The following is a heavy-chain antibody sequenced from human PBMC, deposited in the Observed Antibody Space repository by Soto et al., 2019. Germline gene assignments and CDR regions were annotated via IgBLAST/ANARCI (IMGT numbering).Heavy chain of an antibody. CDR3: ARTTYSSGWLISEVGYYYYGMDV. CDR2: IIPIFGTA. V-gene: IGHV1-69*06. CDR1: GGTXISYA. D-gene: IGHD6-19*01. Sequence: GXSXKDSFQASGGTXISYASGLVRQAPVQGLEWMGGIIPIFGTANYAQKFQGRVTITADKSKSTAYMELSSLRSEDTAVYYFARTTYSSGWLISEVGYYYYGMDVWGQGTTVTVSS. J-gene: IGHJ6*02.